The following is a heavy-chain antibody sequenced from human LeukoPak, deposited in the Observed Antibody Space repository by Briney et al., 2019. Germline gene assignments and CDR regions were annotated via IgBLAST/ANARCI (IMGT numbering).Heavy chain of an antibody. Sequence: GRSLRLSCAASGFTFSTFALDWVRQAPGKGLEWVAGVSSDGSNTFYEDSVKGRFSISRDNSNNTLYLQLNSLRVEDTAVYYCAKGSGSYDYFDFWGQGALVSVS. CDR2: VSSDGSNT. CDR3: AKGSGSYDYFDF. CDR1: GFTFSTFA. D-gene: IGHD1-26*01. J-gene: IGHJ4*02. V-gene: IGHV3-30*18.